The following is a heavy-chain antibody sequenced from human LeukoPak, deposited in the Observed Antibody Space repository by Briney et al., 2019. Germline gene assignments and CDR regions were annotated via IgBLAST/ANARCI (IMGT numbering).Heavy chain of an antibody. CDR3: ARPGYSSSKFYFDY. CDR1: GGSISSSSYY. Sequence: SETLSLTCTVSGGSISSSSYYWGWIRQPPGKGLEWTGSIYYSGSTYYNPSLKSRVTISVDTSKNQFSLKLSSVTAADTAVYYCARPGYSSSKFYFDYWGQGTLVTVSS. CDR2: IYYSGST. V-gene: IGHV4-39*01. D-gene: IGHD6-6*01. J-gene: IGHJ4*02.